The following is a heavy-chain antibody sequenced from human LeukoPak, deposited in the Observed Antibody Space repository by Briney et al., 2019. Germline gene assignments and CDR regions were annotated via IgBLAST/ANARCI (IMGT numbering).Heavy chain of an antibody. V-gene: IGHV4-59*08. CDR1: GGSISSYY. CDR3: AGRTVTLDC. CDR2: IYYSGST. D-gene: IGHD1-7*01. Sequence: SETLSLTCTGSGGSISSYYWSWIRQPPGKGLEWIGYIYYSGSTNYNPSLKSRVTISVDTSKNQFSLKLSSVTAADTAVYYCAGRTVTLDCWVQGTLVTVSS. J-gene: IGHJ4*02.